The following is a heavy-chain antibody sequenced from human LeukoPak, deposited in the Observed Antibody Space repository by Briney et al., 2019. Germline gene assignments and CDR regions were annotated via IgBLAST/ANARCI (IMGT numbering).Heavy chain of an antibody. CDR1: GGSISSGSYY. J-gene: IGHJ4*02. D-gene: IGHD5-18*01. V-gene: IGHV4-61*02. CDR3: ARDCRRQSWWNSYALYYFDY. Sequence: PSETLSLTCTVSGGSISSGSYYWSWIRQPAGKGLEWIGRIYTSGSTNYNPSLKSRVTISVDTSKNQFSLKLSSVTAADTAVYYCARDCRRQSWWNSYALYYFDYWGQGTLVTVSS. CDR2: IYTSGST.